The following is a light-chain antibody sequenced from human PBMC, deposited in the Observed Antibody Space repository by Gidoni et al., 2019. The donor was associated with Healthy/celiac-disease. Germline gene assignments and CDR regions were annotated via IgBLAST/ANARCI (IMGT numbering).Light chain of an antibody. CDR2: DAS. CDR1: QSISIY. CDR3: QQSDSTPLT. J-gene: IGKJ1*01. Sequence: DIQITQSPSSLSASVGDRVTITCRASQSISIYLNWYQQKPGKAPKLLIYDASSLQSGVPSRFSGSGSGTDFTFTISSLQPEDFATYYCQQSDSTPLTFGQGTKVEIK. V-gene: IGKV1-39*01.